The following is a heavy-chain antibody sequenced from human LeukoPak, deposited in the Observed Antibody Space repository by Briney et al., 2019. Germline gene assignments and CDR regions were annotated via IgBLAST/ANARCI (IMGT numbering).Heavy chain of an antibody. V-gene: IGHV3-7*01. CDR2: IKQDGSEK. CDR1: GFTFSSYW. J-gene: IGHJ1*01. D-gene: IGHD3-10*01. Sequence: GGSLRLSCAASGFTFSSYWMSWVRQAPGKGLEWVANIKQDGSEKYYVDSVKGRFTISRDNSKNTLYLQMNSLRAEDTAVYYCATDGSGSYWAAEYFQHWGQGTLVTVSS. CDR3: ATDGSGSYWAAEYFQH.